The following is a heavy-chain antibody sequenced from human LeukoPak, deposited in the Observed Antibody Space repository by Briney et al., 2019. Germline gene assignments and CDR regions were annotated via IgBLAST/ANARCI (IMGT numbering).Heavy chain of an antibody. CDR3: ARDQDWNDATPFDY. J-gene: IGHJ4*02. Sequence: PGGSLRLSCAASGFTFSSFALSWVRQAPGKGLEWVSSISGSGDSTYYMESVKGRFTISRDNSKNTLYLQMNSLRAEDTAVYYCARDQDWNDATPFDYWGQGTLVTVSS. D-gene: IGHD1-1*01. CDR1: GFTFSSFA. V-gene: IGHV3-23*01. CDR2: ISGSGDST.